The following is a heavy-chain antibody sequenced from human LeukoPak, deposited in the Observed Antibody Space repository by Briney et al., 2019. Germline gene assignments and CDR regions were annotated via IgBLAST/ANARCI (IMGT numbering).Heavy chain of an antibody. V-gene: IGHV1-2*06. Sequence: ASVKVSCKASGYTFTGYYMHWVRQAPGQGLEWMGRINPNSGGTNYAQKFQGRVTMTRETSISTAYMELSRLRSDDTAVYYCARDPTAYCSSPSCHYYYYYMDVWGKGTTVTVSS. J-gene: IGHJ6*03. CDR2: INPNSGGT. CDR1: GYTFTGYY. D-gene: IGHD2-2*01. CDR3: ARDPTAYCSSPSCHYYYYYMDV.